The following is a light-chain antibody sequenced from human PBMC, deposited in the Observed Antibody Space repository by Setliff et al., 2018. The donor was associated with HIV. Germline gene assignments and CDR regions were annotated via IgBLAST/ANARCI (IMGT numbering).Light chain of an antibody. J-gene: IGLJ1*01. Sequence: QSALTQPRSVSGSPGQSVTISCTGTSSVVGASNSVSWYQHHPGKAPKVIIYDVSERPSGVSHRFSASKSGNTASLTISGLQTEDEANYFCASYRSPATYVFGIGTKVTVL. CDR2: DVS. V-gene: IGLV2-11*01. CDR1: SSVVGASNS. CDR3: ASYRSPATYV.